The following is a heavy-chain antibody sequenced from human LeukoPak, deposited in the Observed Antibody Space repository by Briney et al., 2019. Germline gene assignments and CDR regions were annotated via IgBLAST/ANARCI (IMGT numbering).Heavy chain of an antibody. CDR3: AELGITMIGGV. J-gene: IGHJ6*04. D-gene: IGHD3-10*02. CDR1: GFTFNSYW. V-gene: IGHV3-7*01. CDR2: IKQDGSEK. Sequence: GGSLRLSCAASGFTFNSYWMSWVRQAPGKGLEWVANIKQDGSEKYYVDSVKGRFTISRDNAKNSLYLQMNSLRAEDTAVYYCAELGITMIGGVWGKGTTVTISS.